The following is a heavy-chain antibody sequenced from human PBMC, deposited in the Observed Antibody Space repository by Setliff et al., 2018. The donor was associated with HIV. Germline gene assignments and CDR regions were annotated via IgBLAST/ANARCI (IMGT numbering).Heavy chain of an antibody. J-gene: IGHJ4*02. CDR3: ARGAYGSGSYEINF. CDR2: VSSSAKTI. Sequence: GESLKISCAVSGVTYNDHFMDWVRQAPGEGLEWVSYVSSSAKTIYYVDSVKGRFTISRDNAQNSLYLQMNSLSAEDTAVYYCARGAYGSGSYEINFWGQGTLVTVSS. D-gene: IGHD3-10*01. CDR1: GVTYNDHF. V-gene: IGHV3-11*04.